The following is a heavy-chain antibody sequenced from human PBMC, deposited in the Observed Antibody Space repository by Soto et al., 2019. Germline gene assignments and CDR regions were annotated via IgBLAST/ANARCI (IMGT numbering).Heavy chain of an antibody. CDR3: AKRGGTSCLDS. CDR1: GFTFSSFA. V-gene: IGHV3-23*01. D-gene: IGHD3-16*01. CDR2: ITSRGDNT. J-gene: IGHJ4*02. Sequence: EVQLLESGGGLVQPGGSLRLSCAASGFTFSSFAMSWVRQTPGKGLEWVSAITSRGDNTYYADSVKGRFTISRDNSKNTLYLQMHTLRVDDTAVYYCAKRGGTSCLDSWGQGTLVTISS.